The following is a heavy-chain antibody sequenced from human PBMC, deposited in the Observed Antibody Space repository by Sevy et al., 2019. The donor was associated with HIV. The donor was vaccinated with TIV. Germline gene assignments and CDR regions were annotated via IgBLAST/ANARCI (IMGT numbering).Heavy chain of an antibody. CDR1: GFTFSNYW. CDR2: IKRDGSEK. J-gene: IGHJ6*02. CDR3: ARDCSSTTCLWGMDV. D-gene: IGHD2-2*01. V-gene: IGHV3-7*03. Sequence: GESLKISCAASGFTFSNYWMSWVRQAPGKGLEWVAHIKRDGSEKYYVDSVKGGFTISRDNAKNSLYLQMNSLRAEDTAVYYCARDCSSTTCLWGMDVWGQGTTVTVSS.